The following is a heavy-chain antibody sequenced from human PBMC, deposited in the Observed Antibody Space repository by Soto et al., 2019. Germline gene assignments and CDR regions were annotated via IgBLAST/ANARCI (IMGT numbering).Heavy chain of an antibody. J-gene: IGHJ6*02. CDR3: ARAHYGDYGYGMDV. CDR1: GGSISSGGYY. D-gene: IGHD4-17*01. CDR2: IYYIGST. V-gene: IGHV4-31*03. Sequence: SETLSLTSTVSGGSISSGGYYWNWIRQHPGKGLEWIGYIYYIGSTYYNPSLKSRVTISLDRSKNQFSLKLSSVTAADTAVYYCARAHYGDYGYGMDVWGQGTTVTVSS.